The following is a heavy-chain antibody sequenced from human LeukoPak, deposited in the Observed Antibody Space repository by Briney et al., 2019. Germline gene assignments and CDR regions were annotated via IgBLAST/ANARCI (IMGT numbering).Heavy chain of an antibody. J-gene: IGHJ4*02. V-gene: IGHV3-23*01. CDR3: AKAYYDSSGYYSFDY. Sequence: GGSLRLSCAASAFTFSSYAMSWLRQAPGKGLEWVSGINASGASTYYADSVRGRFTISRDNSKNTLYLQMNSLRAEDTAVYYCAKAYYDSSGYYSFDYWGQGTLVTVSS. CDR2: INASGAST. D-gene: IGHD3-22*01. CDR1: AFTFSSYA.